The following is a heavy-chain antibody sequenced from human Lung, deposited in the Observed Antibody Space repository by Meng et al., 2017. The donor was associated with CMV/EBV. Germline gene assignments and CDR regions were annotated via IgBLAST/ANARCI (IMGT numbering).Heavy chain of an antibody. CDR1: GYTFPSSS. CDR2: ININTGNP. Sequence: QVQLVQSGSELKKPGDSVKVSCQAAGYTFPSSSMNWVRHAPGQGLEWMGWININTGNPTYAQGFTGRFVFSLDTSVSTAYLQIDSLKADDTAVYYCARGNGWRFDYWGQGTLVTVSS. D-gene: IGHD6-19*01. J-gene: IGHJ4*02. CDR3: ARGNGWRFDY. V-gene: IGHV7-4-1*01.